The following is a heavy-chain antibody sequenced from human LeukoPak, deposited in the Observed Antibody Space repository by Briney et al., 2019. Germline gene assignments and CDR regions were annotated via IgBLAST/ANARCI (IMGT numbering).Heavy chain of an antibody. J-gene: IGHJ5*02. CDR3: ARLSELVVGIAAAGTVGNWFDP. CDR2: INPNCGGT. V-gene: IGHV1-2*02. CDR1: GYTFTGHY. D-gene: IGHD6-13*01. Sequence: ASVKVSCKASGYTFTGHYMHWVRQGPGQGLEWMGWINPNCGGTNYAQKSQGRVTMTRDTSISTAYMELSRLRSDDTAVYYCARLSELVVGIAAAGTVGNWFDPWGQGTLVTVSS.